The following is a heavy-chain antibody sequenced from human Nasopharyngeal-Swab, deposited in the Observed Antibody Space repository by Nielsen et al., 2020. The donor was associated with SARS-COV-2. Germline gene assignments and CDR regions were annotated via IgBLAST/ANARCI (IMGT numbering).Heavy chain of an antibody. V-gene: IGHV3-21*01. J-gene: IGHJ3*02. CDR2: ISSSSSYI. CDR1: GFTFSSYS. D-gene: IGHD3-22*01. CDR3: ARDSYYYDSSGMGPCAFDI. Sequence: ESLKISCAASGFTFSSYSMNWVRQAPGKGLEWVSSISSSSSYIYYADSVKGRFTISRDNAKNSLYLQMNSLRAEDTAVYYCARDSYYYDSSGMGPCAFDIWGQGTMVTVSS.